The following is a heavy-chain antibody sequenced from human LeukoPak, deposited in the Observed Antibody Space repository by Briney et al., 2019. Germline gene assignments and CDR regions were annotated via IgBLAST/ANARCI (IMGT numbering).Heavy chain of an antibody. CDR3: AKGQQVVPAAPFDY. V-gene: IGHV3-23*01. J-gene: IGHJ4*02. Sequence: GGSLRLSCEGSGFPFGSYVMSWVRQAPGKGLEWVSAISGSGGSTYYADSVKGRFTISRDNSKNTLYLQMNSLRAEDTAVYYCAKGQQVVPAAPFDYWGQGTLVTVSS. CDR2: ISGSGGST. CDR1: GFPFGSYV. D-gene: IGHD2-2*01.